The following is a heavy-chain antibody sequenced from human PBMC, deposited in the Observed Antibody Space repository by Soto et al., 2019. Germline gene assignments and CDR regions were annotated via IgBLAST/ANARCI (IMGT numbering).Heavy chain of an antibody. J-gene: IGHJ6*02. CDR3: AREEVQLERRAADYYYGMDV. CDR2: INPNSGGT. CDR1: GYTFTGYY. V-gene: IGHV1-2*04. D-gene: IGHD1-1*01. Sequence: ASVKVSCKASGYTFTGYYMHWVRQAPGQGLEWMGWINPNSGGTNYAQKFQGWVTMTRDTSISTAYMELSRLRSDDTAVYYCAREEVQLERRAADYYYGMDVWGQGTTVTVSS.